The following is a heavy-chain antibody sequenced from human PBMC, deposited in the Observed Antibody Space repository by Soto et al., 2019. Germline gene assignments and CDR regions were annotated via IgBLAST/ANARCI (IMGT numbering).Heavy chain of an antibody. CDR3: AKARLWGGDGYNSYYYNAMDV. CDR2: IKQDGSEK. J-gene: IGHJ6*02. Sequence: PGASLRLSCAASGFTFSSYWMSWVRQAPGKGLEWVANIKQDGSEKYYVDSVKGRFTISRDNAKNSLYLQMNSLRPEDTALYYCAKARLWGGDGYNSYYYNAMDVWGQGTTVTVSS. D-gene: IGHD3-16*01. CDR1: GFTFSSYW. V-gene: IGHV3-7*03.